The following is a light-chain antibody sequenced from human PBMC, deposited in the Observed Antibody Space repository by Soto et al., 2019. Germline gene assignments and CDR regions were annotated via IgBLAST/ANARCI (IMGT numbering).Light chain of an antibody. CDR2: GNS. V-gene: IGLV1-40*01. Sequence: QAVVTQPPSVSGAPGQRVTISCTGSSSNIGAGYDVHWYQQLPGTAPKLLIYGNSNRPSGVPDRFSGSKSGTSASLAITGLQAEDEADYYCQSYDSSPGLVFGGGTKLTVL. J-gene: IGLJ2*01. CDR1: SSNIGAGYD. CDR3: QSYDSSPGLV.